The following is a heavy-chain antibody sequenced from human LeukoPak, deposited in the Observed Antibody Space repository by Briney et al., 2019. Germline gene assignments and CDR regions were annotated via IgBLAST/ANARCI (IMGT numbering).Heavy chain of an antibody. CDR3: ARAFGGSYALASLDY. CDR1: GGTFSSYA. Sequence: ASVKVSCKASGGTFSSYAISWVRQAPGQGLEWMGGIIPIFGTANYAQKFQGRVTITADESTSTAYMELSSLRSEDTAVYYCARAFGGSYALASLDYWGQGTLVTVSS. CDR2: IIPIFGTA. D-gene: IGHD1-26*01. V-gene: IGHV1-69*13. J-gene: IGHJ4*02.